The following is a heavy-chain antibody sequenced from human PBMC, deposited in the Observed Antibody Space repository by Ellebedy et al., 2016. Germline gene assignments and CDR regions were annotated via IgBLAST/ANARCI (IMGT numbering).Heavy chain of an antibody. CDR3: ARDLRIAAAGTRACGMDV. D-gene: IGHD6-13*01. V-gene: IGHV3-48*04. Sequence: GESLKISXAASGFTFSSYSMNWVRQAPGKGLEWVSYISSSSSTIYYADSVKGRFTISRDNAKNSLYLQMNSLRAEDTAVYYCARDLRIAAAGTRACGMDVWGQGTTVTVSS. CDR1: GFTFSSYS. J-gene: IGHJ6*02. CDR2: ISSSSSTI.